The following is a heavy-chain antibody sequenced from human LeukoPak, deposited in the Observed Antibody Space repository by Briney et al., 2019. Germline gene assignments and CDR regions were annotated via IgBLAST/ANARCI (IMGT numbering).Heavy chain of an antibody. Sequence: GGSLRLSCVASGITFSISAMSWVRQAPGKGLEWVSGISDSGGSTFYADSVKGRFTISRDNSKNTLYLQMNSLRDENTAMYYCAKVSLNMVNDAFDIWGQGTMVSVSS. J-gene: IGHJ3*02. CDR1: GITFSISA. D-gene: IGHD4/OR15-4a*01. V-gene: IGHV3-23*01. CDR3: AKVSLNMVNDAFDI. CDR2: ISDSGGST.